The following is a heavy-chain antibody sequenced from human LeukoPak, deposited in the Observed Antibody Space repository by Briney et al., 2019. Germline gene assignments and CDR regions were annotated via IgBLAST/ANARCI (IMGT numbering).Heavy chain of an antibody. CDR1: GVSFSGYY. V-gene: IGHV4-34*01. J-gene: IGHJ4*02. CDR2: INHSGST. D-gene: IGHD2-15*01. Sequence: SETLSLTCAVYGVSFSGYYLSWIRQPPGKGLEWIGEINHSGSTNYNPSLKSRVTISVDTSKNQFSLKLSSVTAADTAVYYCAQGGCSGGSCYLLGYWGQGTLVTVSS. CDR3: AQGGCSGGSCYLLGY.